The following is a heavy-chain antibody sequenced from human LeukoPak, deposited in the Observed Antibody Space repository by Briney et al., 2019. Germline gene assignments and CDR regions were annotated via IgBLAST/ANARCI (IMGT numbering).Heavy chain of an antibody. CDR2: ISGGGGST. D-gene: IGHD3-10*01. J-gene: IGHJ3*02. CDR3: AKVGLWFGELRSFDI. Sequence: GGSLRLSCAASGSTFSTYAMSWVRQAPGKGLDWVSTISGGGGSTYYADSVKGRFSISRDNSKNTLYLRMNSLRAEDAAVYYCAKVGLWFGELRSFDIWGQGTMVTVST. V-gene: IGHV3-23*01. CDR1: GSTFSTYA.